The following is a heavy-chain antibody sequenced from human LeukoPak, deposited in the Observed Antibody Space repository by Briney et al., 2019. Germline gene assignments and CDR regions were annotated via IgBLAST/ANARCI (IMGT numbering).Heavy chain of an antibody. CDR3: ARGLGGYDFGLDY. CDR2: IYSGGST. Sequence: PGGSLRLSCAASGCTVSSNYMSWVRQAPGKGLEWVSVIYSGGSTYYADSVKGRFTISRDNSKNTLYLQMNSLRAEDTAVYYCARGLGGYDFGLDYWGQGTLVTVSS. CDR1: GCTVSSNY. D-gene: IGHD5-12*01. V-gene: IGHV3-66*02. J-gene: IGHJ4*02.